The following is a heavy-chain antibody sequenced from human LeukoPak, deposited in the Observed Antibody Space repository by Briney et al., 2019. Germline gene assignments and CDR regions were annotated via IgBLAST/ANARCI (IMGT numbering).Heavy chain of an antibody. CDR3: ATRGREYQLPRYYFAS. CDR2: ISVSGGKT. V-gene: IGHV3-23*01. CDR1: VFSLSNYA. D-gene: IGHD2-2*01. Sequence: PGRTLSLSCAVSVFSLSNYAMRWVRGSAGKGLEWFSSISVSGGKTCYAASVKGRFTISRDNSKNTLSLQMNSLRAEDTAVYYCATRGREYQLPRYYFASWGQGTLLTVSS. J-gene: IGHJ4*02.